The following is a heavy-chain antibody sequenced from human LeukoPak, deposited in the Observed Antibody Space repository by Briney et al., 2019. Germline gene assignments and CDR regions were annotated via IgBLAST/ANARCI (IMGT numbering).Heavy chain of an antibody. V-gene: IGHV3-64*01. CDR3: ARGGTPYYDFWSGTNFDY. D-gene: IGHD3-3*01. CDR1: GFTFSSYA. J-gene: IGHJ4*02. Sequence: GGSLRLSCAASGFTFSSYAMHWVRQAPGKGLEYVSAISSHGGSTYYANSVKGRFTISRDNSKNTLYLQMGSLRAEDMAVYYCARGGTPYYDFWSGTNFDYWGQGTLVTVSS. CDR2: ISSHGGST.